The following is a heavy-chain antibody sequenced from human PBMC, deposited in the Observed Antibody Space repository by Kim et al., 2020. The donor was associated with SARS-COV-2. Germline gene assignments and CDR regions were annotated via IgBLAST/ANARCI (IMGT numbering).Heavy chain of an antibody. V-gene: IGHV4-34*01. CDR3: ASYCSSTSCYLGNDY. Sequence: SETLSLTCAVYGGSFSGYYWSWIRQPPGKGLEWIGEINHSGSTNYNPSLKSRVTISVDTSKNQFSLKLSSVTAADTAVYYCASYCSSTSCYLGNDYWGQGTLVTVSS. J-gene: IGHJ4*02. CDR1: GGSFSGYY. CDR2: INHSGST. D-gene: IGHD2-2*01.